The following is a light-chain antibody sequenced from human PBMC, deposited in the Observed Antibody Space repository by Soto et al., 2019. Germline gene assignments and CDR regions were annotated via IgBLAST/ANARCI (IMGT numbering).Light chain of an antibody. CDR1: RSDDGGYNY. CDR3: SSYTSSSTPVV. J-gene: IGLJ2*01. Sequence: QSALTQPASVSGSPGQSITISCTGTRSDDGGYNYVSWYQQHPGKAPKLMIYDVSNRPSGVSNRFSGSKSGNTASLTISGLQAEDEADYYCSSYTSSSTPVVFGGGTKLTLL. V-gene: IGLV2-14*01. CDR2: DVS.